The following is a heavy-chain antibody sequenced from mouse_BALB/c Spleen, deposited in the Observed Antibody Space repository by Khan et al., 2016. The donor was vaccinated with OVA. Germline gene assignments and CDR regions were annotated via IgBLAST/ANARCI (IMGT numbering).Heavy chain of an antibody. V-gene: IGHV5-6-5*01. D-gene: IGHD2-14*01. J-gene: IGHJ2*01. CDR1: GFTFSSYV. CDR2: ISSSGST. CDR3: AREAYRYDEYYFDY. Sequence: EVELVESGGGSVKPGGSLKLSCEVSGFTFSSYVMSWIRQTPEKRLEWVASISSSGSTYYPDSVEGRFTISRDNDRNVVYLQMSSLRSEDMAMYYCAREAYRYDEYYFDYWGQGTTLTVSS.